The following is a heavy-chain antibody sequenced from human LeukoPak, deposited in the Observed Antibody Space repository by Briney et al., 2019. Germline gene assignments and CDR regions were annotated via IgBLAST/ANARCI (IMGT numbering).Heavy chain of an antibody. CDR1: GFSLSSYW. CDR3: AKAATGTRNAFDI. Sequence: PGGSLRLSCAASGFSLSSYWMHWVRQAPGKGLVWVSRVNSDESSTNYADSVKGRFTISRDNAKNTLYLQMNSLRAEDTAVYYCAKAATGTRNAFDIWGQGTMVTVSS. J-gene: IGHJ3*02. D-gene: IGHD6-13*01. CDR2: VNSDESST. V-gene: IGHV3-74*01.